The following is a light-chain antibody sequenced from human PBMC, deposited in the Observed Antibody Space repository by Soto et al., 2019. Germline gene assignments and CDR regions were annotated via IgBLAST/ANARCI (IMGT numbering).Light chain of an antibody. V-gene: IGLV2-11*01. Sequence: QSALTQPRSVSGSPGQSVTISCTGTSSDVGGYNYVSWYQQHPGKAPKLMIYDVSKRPSGVPDRFSGSKSGNTASLTISGLQAEDEAAYYCSSYTSSNSWVFGGGTKLTVL. CDR2: DVS. CDR1: SSDVGGYNY. CDR3: SSYTSSNSWV. J-gene: IGLJ3*02.